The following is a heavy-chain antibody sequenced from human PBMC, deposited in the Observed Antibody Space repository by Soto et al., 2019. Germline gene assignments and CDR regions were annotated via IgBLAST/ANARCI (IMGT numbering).Heavy chain of an antibody. CDR1: GYSFTSYW. CDR2: IDPIKSNT. J-gene: IGHJ6*02. CDR3: ARYSRSYGYYSGLDV. Sequence: RGESLKISCEASGYSFTSYWISWVRQMPGRGLEWMGRIDPIKSNTDYSPPFQGHVTISADKSTNTAYLHWSSLKASDTAIYYCARYSRSYGYYSGLDVWGQGTTVTVYS. D-gene: IGHD6-13*01. V-gene: IGHV5-10-1*01.